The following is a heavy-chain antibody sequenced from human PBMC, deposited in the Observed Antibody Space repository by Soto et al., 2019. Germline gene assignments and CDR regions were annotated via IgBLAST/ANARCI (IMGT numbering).Heavy chain of an antibody. D-gene: IGHD6-19*01. CDR3: ARERPDGCRLDP. J-gene: IGHJ5*02. V-gene: IGHV4-30-4*01. CDR1: GGSISSGDYY. CDR2: IYYSGST. Sequence: LSLTCTVSGGSISSGDYYWSWIRQPPGKGLEWIGYIYYSGSTYYNPSLKSRVTISVDTSKNQFSLRLSSVTAADTAVYYCARERPDGCRLDPWGQGTLVTVSS.